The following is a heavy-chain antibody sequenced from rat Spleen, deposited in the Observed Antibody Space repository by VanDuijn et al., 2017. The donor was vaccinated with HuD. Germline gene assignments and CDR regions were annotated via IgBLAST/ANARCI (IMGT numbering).Heavy chain of an antibody. D-gene: IGHD1-2*01. V-gene: IGHV5-31*01. CDR3: TTSIAATTY. J-gene: IGHJ2*01. CDR2: ITNASGGT. CDR1: GFTFNYYW. Sequence: EVQLVESGGGLVQPGRSLKLSCVTSGFTFNYYWMTWIRQAPGKGLEWVASITNASGGTHYPDSVKGRFTISRDIAKSTLYLQMNSLRSEDTATYYCTTSIAATTYWGQGVMVTVSS.